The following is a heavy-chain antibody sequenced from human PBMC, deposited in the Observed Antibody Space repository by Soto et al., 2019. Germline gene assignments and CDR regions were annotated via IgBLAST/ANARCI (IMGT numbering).Heavy chain of an antibody. Sequence: QVQLQESGPGLVKPSGTLSLTCAVSGGSISSNNWWSWVRQPPGKGLEWIGEIYHSGSTNYNPSLKSRVTMSVDKSKNQFSLMLSSVTAADTAVYYCARVAVAGTRFDYWGQGTLVTVSS. D-gene: IGHD6-19*01. CDR3: ARVAVAGTRFDY. V-gene: IGHV4-4*02. CDR2: IYHSGST. CDR1: GGSISSNNW. J-gene: IGHJ4*02.